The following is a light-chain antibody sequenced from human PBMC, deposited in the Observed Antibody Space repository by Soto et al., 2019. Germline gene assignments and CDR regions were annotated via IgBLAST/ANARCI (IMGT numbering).Light chain of an antibody. Sequence: EILMTQSPATLAVSPWERVALSCMASQIVSSRLAWYHQKPGQSPRLLIYGASSRATGIPDRFSGGGSGTDFTLTISRLEPEDFAVYYCQQYGVSPRTFGQGTKVDNK. V-gene: IGKV3-20*01. CDR2: GAS. J-gene: IGKJ1*01. CDR3: QQYGVSPRT. CDR1: QIVSSR.